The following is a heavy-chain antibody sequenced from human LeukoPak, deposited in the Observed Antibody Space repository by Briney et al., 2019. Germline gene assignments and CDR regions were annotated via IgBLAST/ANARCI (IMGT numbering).Heavy chain of an antibody. CDR2: ISYDGSNK. CDR1: GFTFSSYG. V-gene: IGHV3-30*03. J-gene: IGHJ6*02. CDR3: ARVYGGWDYYYAMDV. Sequence: GRSLRLSCAASGFTFSSYGMHWVRQAPGKGLEWVAVISYDGSNKYYADSVKGRFTISRDNAKNSLYLQMNSLRAEDTAVYYCARVYGGWDYYYAMDVWGQGTTVTVSS. D-gene: IGHD6-19*01.